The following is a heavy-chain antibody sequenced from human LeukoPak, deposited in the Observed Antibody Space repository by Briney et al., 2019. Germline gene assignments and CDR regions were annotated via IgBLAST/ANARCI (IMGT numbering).Heavy chain of an antibody. CDR2: ISGSGGST. V-gene: IGHV3-23*01. CDR3: ASGGIYYGAAFDF. Sequence: GGSLRLSCAASGFTFSSYGMSWVRQAPGKGLEWVSAISGSGGSTYYADSVKGRFTISRDNAKNSLYLQMNSLRAEDTALYYCASGGIYYGAAFDFWGQGSLVTVSA. CDR1: GFTFSSYG. J-gene: IGHJ4*02. D-gene: IGHD1-26*01.